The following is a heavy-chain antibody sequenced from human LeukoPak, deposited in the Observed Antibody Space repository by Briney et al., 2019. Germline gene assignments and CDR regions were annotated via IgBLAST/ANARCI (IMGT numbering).Heavy chain of an antibody. Sequence: GRSLRLSCAASGFTFSSYGMHWVRQAPGKGLEWVAVIWYDGSNKYYADSVKGQFTISRDNSKNTLYLQMNSLRAEDTAVYYCAKVASIAVAADAFDIWGQGTMVTVSS. V-gene: IGHV3-33*06. D-gene: IGHD6-19*01. CDR2: IWYDGSNK. CDR3: AKVASIAVAADAFDI. CDR1: GFTFSSYG. J-gene: IGHJ3*02.